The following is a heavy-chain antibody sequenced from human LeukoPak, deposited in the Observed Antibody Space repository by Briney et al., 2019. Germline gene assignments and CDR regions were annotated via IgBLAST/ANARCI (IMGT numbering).Heavy chain of an antibody. CDR3: ARGPGTVGLSP. CDR2: INHSGDT. J-gene: IGHJ5*02. CDR1: GGSFTNYY. V-gene: IGHV4-34*01. Sequence: SETLSLTCNVSGGSFTNYYWSWIRQTPEEGLEGIGQINHSGDTSYNPSLRSRITLSVDRSKNQFSLKVTSVTAADTGVYYCARGPGTVGLSPWGQGTLVTVSS. D-gene: IGHD1/OR15-1a*01.